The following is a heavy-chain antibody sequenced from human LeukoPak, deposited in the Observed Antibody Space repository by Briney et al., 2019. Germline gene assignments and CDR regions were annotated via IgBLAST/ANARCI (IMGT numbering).Heavy chain of an antibody. CDR2: INPNSGGT. J-gene: IGHJ3*02. CDR1: GYTFTGYY. V-gene: IGHV1-2*02. CDR3: ARDLGVAVYSDAFDI. Sequence: ASVKVSCKASGYTFTGYYMHWVRQAPGQGLEWMGWINPNSGGTNYAQKFQGRVTMTRDTSISTTYMELSRLRSDETAVYYCARDLGVAVYSDAFDIWGQGTMVSVSS. D-gene: IGHD1-14*01.